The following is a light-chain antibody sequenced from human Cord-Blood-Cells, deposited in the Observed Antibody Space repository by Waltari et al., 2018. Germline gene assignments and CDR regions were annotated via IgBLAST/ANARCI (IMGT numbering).Light chain of an antibody. CDR3: SSYTSSSTYV. CDR2: DVS. V-gene: IGLV2-14*01. Sequence: QSALTQPASVSGSPGQSITISCTGTSSDVGGYNYVSWYQQHPGKAPKLMIYDVSKRPSGVSTRFSGSKSGNTASLTISGLQAEDEADYSCSSYTSSSTYVFGTGTKVTVL. CDR1: SSDVGGYNY. J-gene: IGLJ1*01.